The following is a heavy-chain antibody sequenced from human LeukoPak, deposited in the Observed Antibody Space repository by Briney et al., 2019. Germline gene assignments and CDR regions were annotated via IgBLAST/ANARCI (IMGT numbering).Heavy chain of an antibody. CDR1: GFTVSSNY. Sequence: PGGSLRLSCAASGFTVSSNYMSWVRQAPGKGLEWVSVIYSGGSKYYADSVKGRFTISRDNSKNTLYLQMNSLRTEDTAVYYCARGDKQLVFNRNKGGFDPWGQGTLVTVSS. J-gene: IGHJ5*02. D-gene: IGHD6-13*01. CDR2: IYSGGSK. CDR3: ARGDKQLVFNRNKGGFDP. V-gene: IGHV3-66*02.